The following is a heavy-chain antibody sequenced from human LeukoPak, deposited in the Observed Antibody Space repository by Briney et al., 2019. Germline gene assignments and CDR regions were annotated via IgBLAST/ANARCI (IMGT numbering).Heavy chain of an antibody. Sequence: SETLSLTCAVSGGSISSSYYWSWIRQPPGKGLEWIGYIYYSGSTNYNPSLKSRVTISVDTSKNQFSLKLSSVTAADTAVYYCARAILVGATSDAFDIWGQGTMVTVSS. CDR3: ARAILVGATSDAFDI. CDR2: IYYSGST. CDR1: GGSISSSYY. V-gene: IGHV4-61*01. D-gene: IGHD1-26*01. J-gene: IGHJ3*02.